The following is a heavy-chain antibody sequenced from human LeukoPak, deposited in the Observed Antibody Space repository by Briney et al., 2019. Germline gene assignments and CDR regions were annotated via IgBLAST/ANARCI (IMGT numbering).Heavy chain of an antibody. V-gene: IGHV1-69*06. J-gene: IGHJ3*02. Sequence: ASMKVSCKASGGTFSSYAISWVRQAPGQGLEWMGGIIPIFGTANYAQKFQGRVTITADKSTSTAYMELSSLRSEDTAVYYCARDGGGYSGSYYGAFDIWGQGTMVTVSS. D-gene: IGHD1-26*01. CDR1: GGTFSSYA. CDR3: ARDGGGYSGSYYGAFDI. CDR2: IIPIFGTA.